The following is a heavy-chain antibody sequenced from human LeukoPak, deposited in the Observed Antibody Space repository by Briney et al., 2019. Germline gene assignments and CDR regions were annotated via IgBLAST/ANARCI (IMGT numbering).Heavy chain of an antibody. Sequence: SETLSLTCTVSGGSISSGGYYWSWIRQHPGKGLEWIGYIYYSGSTYYNPSLKSRVTKSVDTSKNQFSLKLSSVTAADTAVYYCARGTNFKPRFDYWGQGTLVTVSS. V-gene: IGHV4-31*03. CDR2: IYYSGST. CDR1: GGSISSGGYY. D-gene: IGHD1-7*01. J-gene: IGHJ4*02. CDR3: ARGTNFKPRFDY.